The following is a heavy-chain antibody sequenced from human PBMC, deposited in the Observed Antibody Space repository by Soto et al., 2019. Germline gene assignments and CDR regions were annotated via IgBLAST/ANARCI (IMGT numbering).Heavy chain of an antibody. D-gene: IGHD3-22*01. J-gene: IGHJ4*02. CDR2: INTGNGNT. CDR1: GYTFTSYA. CDR3: ARDVGRTYYYDSKGFDY. V-gene: IGHV1-3*04. Sequence: ASVKVSCKASGYTFTSYAMHWVRQAPGQRLEWMGWINTGNGNTKYSQKFQGRVTITRDTSASTAYMELSSLRSEDTAVYYCARDVGRTYYYDSKGFDYWGQGTLVTVSS.